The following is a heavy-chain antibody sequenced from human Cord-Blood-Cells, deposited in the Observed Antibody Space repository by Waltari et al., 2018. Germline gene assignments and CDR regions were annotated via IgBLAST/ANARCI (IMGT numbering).Heavy chain of an antibody. V-gene: IGHV4-39*01. CDR2: IYYSGST. J-gene: IGHJ4*02. D-gene: IGHD4-17*01. CDR1: GGSISSSSYY. CDR3: ARLYGDYTIDY. Sequence: QLQLQESGPGLVKPSETLSLTCTVSGGSISSSSYYWGWIRQPPGKGLEWIGSIYYSGSTYDNPSLKRRVTISVDTSKIQFSRKLSSVTAADTAVYYCARLYGDYTIDYWGQGTLVTVSS.